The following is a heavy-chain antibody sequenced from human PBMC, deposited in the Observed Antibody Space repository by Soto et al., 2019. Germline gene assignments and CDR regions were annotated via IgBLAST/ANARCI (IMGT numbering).Heavy chain of an antibody. CDR2: MNPNSGNT. V-gene: IGHV1-8*01. Sequence: GASVKVSCKASGYTFTSYDINWVRQATGQGLEWMGWMNPNSGNTGYAQKFQGRVTMTRNTSISTAYMELSSLRSEDTAVYYCARDREGSYYYGSGSPSFDYWGQGTLVTSPQ. D-gene: IGHD3-10*01. CDR3: ARDREGSYYYGSGSPSFDY. CDR1: GYTFTSYD. J-gene: IGHJ4*02.